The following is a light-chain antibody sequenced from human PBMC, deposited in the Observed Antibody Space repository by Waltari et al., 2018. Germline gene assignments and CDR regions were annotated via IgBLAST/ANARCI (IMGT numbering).Light chain of an antibody. CDR1: SSDIGANNY. J-gene: IGLJ3*02. CDR2: HVT. Sequence: QSAPTQPASVSGSPGQSITISCTGTSSDIGANNYVSWYRQHPGKAPKLILYHVTTRPSGVSNRFSGSKSGNTASLTISGLQAEDEADYFCSSYTITYTRVFGGGTKLTVL. CDR3: SSYTITYTRV. V-gene: IGLV2-14*01.